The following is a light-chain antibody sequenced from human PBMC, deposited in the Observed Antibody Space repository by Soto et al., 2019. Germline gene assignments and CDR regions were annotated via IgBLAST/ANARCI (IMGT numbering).Light chain of an antibody. CDR2: GAS. J-gene: IGKJ3*01. V-gene: IGKV3-20*01. Sequence: EIVLTQSPGTLSLSPGERATLSCRASQSISNTYLTWYQQKPGQAPRLLIYGASSRAIAIPDRVSGSGSGTDFTLTISRLEAEDFAVYYWQQYVGSPFTFGPGTRVDIK. CDR1: QSISNTY. CDR3: QQYVGSPFT.